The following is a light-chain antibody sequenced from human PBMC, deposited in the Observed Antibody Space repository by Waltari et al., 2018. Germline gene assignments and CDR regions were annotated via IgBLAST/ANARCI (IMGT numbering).Light chain of an antibody. V-gene: IGLV3-9*01. CDR1: NIGTRI. CDR2: RDS. CDR3: QLWDSSTVV. J-gene: IGLJ2*01. Sequence: SYDLTQPLSVSVALGPTARITCGGNNIGTRILHWYQQRPGQAPVLVIYRDSNRPSGIPERFSGSNSGNRATLTISRAQAGDEADYYCQLWDSSTVVFGGGTRLTVL.